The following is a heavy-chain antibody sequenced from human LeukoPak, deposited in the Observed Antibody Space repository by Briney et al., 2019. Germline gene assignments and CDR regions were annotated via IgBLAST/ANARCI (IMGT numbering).Heavy chain of an antibody. V-gene: IGHV3-21*04. D-gene: IGHD2-15*01. CDR2: ISSSSTHI. Sequence: GGSLRLSCAASGFTFSSYSMNWVRQAPGKGRERVSSISSSSTHIHYADSVRGRFTISRDNAKNSLYLQMNSLRAEDTAVYYCAKSGLTGAHCSGGSCYSSDFDYWGQGTLVTVSS. J-gene: IGHJ4*02. CDR1: GFTFSSYS. CDR3: AKSGLTGAHCSGGSCYSSDFDY.